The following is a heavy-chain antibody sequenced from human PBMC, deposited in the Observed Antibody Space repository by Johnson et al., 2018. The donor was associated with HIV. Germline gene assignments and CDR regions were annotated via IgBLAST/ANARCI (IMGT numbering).Heavy chain of an antibody. CDR2: ISYDGSNK. V-gene: IGHV3-30*04. D-gene: IGHD3-22*01. J-gene: IGHJ3*02. CDR1: GFTYSSYA. Sequence: QVQLVESGGGVVQPGRSLRLSCVVSGFTYSSYAMHWVRQAPGKGLEWVAVISYDGSNKYYEDSVKGRFTISRDNYKNKLYLQMKSLRAEDTAVYYCAKDTRDSRGAFDIWGQGTMVTVSS. CDR3: AKDTRDSRGAFDI.